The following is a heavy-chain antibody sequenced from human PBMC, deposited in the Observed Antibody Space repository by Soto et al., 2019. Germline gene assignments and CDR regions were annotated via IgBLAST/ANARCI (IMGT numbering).Heavy chain of an antibody. J-gene: IGHJ4*02. CDR1: GYTFSNYD. D-gene: IGHD3-10*01. CDR2: VNPNNGDT. Sequence: QVQLVQSGAELKKPGASVKVSCKASGYTFSNYDMNWVRQATGQGPEWIGWVNPNNGDTGYAQKFQGRVTLTTDISTTTAYMELISLRSEDTAIYYCAKVSRKGSAIDFDHWGQGTLITVSS. CDR3: AKVSRKGSAIDFDH. V-gene: IGHV1-8*01.